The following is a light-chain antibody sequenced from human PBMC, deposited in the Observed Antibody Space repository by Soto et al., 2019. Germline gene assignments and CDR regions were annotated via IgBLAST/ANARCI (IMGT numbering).Light chain of an antibody. Sequence: QSVLTQPASVSGSPGQSITISCTGTSSDVGSYNLVSWYQQHPGKAPKLMIYEGSKRPSGVSNRFSGSKSGNTASLTISGLQAEDEAEYYCCSYAGSSPWVFGGGTKVTVL. J-gene: IGLJ3*02. CDR2: EGS. CDR3: CSYAGSSPWV. CDR1: SSDVGSYNL. V-gene: IGLV2-23*01.